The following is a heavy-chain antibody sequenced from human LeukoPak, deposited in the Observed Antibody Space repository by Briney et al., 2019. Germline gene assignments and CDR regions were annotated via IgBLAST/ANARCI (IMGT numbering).Heavy chain of an antibody. J-gene: IGHJ4*02. D-gene: IGHD6-6*01. CDR3: ARIFSSYADY. V-gene: IGHV3-74*01. CDR1: GFTFSSYW. Sequence: GGSLRLSCTASGFTFSSYWMHWVRQVPGKGLVWVSRISSDGSSTNYADSVKGRFTISRDNSKNTLYLQMNSLRAEDTAVYYCARIFSSYADYWGQGTLVTVSS. CDR2: ISSDGSST.